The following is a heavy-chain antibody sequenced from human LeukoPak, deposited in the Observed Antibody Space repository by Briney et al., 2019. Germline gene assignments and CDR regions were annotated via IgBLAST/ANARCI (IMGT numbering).Heavy chain of an antibody. Sequence: GGSLRLSCAASGFTFRTYAMSWVRQAPGKGLEWVSVIYSGGSTYYADSVKGRFTISRDSSKNTLHLQMNSLRAEDTAVYYCARVTTLGARIIDYWGQGTLVTVSS. CDR1: GFTFRTYA. CDR3: ARVTTLGARIIDY. J-gene: IGHJ4*02. D-gene: IGHD1-26*01. CDR2: IYSGGST. V-gene: IGHV3-66*02.